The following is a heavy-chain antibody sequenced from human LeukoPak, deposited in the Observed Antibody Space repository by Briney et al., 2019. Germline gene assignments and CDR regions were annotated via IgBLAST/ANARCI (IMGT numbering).Heavy chain of an antibody. CDR1: GGSISSGSHC. V-gene: IGHV4-31*03. CDR3: ARVVRRDGYNFRWTFDY. J-gene: IGHJ4*02. Sequence: PSETLSLTCTVSGGSISSGSHCWSWIRQHPGKGLEWIGYIYRSGNTYYTPSLKSRVTISVDTSTNNQFYLNLNSVTAADTAVYYCARVVRRDGYNFRWTFDYWGQGTLVTVSS. CDR2: IYRSGNT. D-gene: IGHD5-24*01.